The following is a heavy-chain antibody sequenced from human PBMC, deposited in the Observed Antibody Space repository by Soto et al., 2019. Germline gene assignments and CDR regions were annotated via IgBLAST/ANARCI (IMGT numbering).Heavy chain of an antibody. J-gene: IGHJ6*02. Sequence: VASVKVSCKASGGTFSSYAISWVRQAPGRGLEWMGGIIPIFGTANYAQKFQGRVTITADESTSTAYMELSSLRSEDTAVYYCARGEVLRFFWRDHYYYYGMDVWGQGTTVTVS. CDR1: GGTFSSYA. CDR3: ARGEVLRFFWRDHYYYYGMDV. V-gene: IGHV1-69*13. D-gene: IGHD3-3*01. CDR2: IIPIFGTA.